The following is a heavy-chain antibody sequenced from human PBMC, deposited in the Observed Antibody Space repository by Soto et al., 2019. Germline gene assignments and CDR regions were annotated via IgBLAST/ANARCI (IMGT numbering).Heavy chain of an antibody. J-gene: IGHJ5*02. V-gene: IGHV3-74*01. D-gene: IGHD6-13*01. CDR3: ATVGTGSYNWFDP. Sequence: EVQLVESGGGLVQPGGSLRLSCAASGFTFSRNWMHWVRQAPGKGLVWLSSINSDGTTTTYADSVKGRFTISRDNSKNTVYLQINNLRADDTAVYYCATVGTGSYNWFDPWGQGTLVTVSS. CDR2: INSDGTTT. CDR1: GFTFSRNW.